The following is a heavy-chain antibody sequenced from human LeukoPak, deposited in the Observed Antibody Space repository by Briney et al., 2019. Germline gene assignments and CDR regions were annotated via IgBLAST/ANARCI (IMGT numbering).Heavy chain of an antibody. V-gene: IGHV4-59*08. CDR2: IYYSGST. CDR1: GGSINNYW. J-gene: IGHJ4*02. CDR3: ARHHSSGWYYFDS. D-gene: IGHD6-19*01. Sequence: PSETLSLTCSVSGGSINNYWWSWIRQPPGKGLEWIGYIYYSGSTNYNPSLKNRVTISVDTSKNQFSLKLSSVTAADTAVYYCARHHSSGWYYFDSWGQGTLVTVSS.